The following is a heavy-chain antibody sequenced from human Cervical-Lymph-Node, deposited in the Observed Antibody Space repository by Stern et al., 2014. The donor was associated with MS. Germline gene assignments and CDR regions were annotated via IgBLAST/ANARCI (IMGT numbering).Heavy chain of an antibody. CDR3: AGHDGYSNGYRFDP. Sequence: EVQLVESGAEVKKPGESLKISCKGSGYSFTSYWIGWVRQMPGQGLEWMGFCSPGDSDTTYSPSFQGQVAISADKSISTAYLQWSSLKASDAAMYYCAGHDGYSNGYRFDPWGQGTLVTVSS. CDR1: GYSFTSYW. J-gene: IGHJ5*02. CDR2: CSPGDSDT. V-gene: IGHV5-51*01. D-gene: IGHD5-18*01.